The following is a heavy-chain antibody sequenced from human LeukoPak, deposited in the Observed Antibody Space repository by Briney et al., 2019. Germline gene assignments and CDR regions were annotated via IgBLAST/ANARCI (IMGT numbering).Heavy chain of an antibody. J-gene: IGHJ1*01. CDR2: IKQDGSEK. CDR3: AKDIFRYYYDSSALSRMHFQH. Sequence: GGSLRLSCAASGFTFSSYWMSWVRQAPGKGLEWVANIKQDGSEKYYVDSVKGRFTISRDNAKNSLYLQMNSLRAEDTAVYYCAKDIFRYYYDSSALSRMHFQHWGQGTLVTVSS. CDR1: GFTFSSYW. D-gene: IGHD3-22*01. V-gene: IGHV3-7*01.